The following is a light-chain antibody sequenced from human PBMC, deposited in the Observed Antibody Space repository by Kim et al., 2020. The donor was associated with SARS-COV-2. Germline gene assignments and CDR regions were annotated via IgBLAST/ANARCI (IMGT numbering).Light chain of an antibody. V-gene: IGKV3-11*01. CDR3: QQRRNWPLT. Sequence: VCPGDRVTVSCRASQSISSYVAWYQQRPGQAPRLLIYDASNRATGIPARFSGSGSGTDFTLTISSLEPEDFAVYYCQQRRNWPLTFGGGTKVDIK. J-gene: IGKJ4*01. CDR1: QSISSY. CDR2: DAS.